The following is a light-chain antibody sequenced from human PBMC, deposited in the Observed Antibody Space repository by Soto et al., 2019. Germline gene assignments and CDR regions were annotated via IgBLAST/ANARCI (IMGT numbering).Light chain of an antibody. J-gene: IGLJ2*01. CDR1: SSDVGSHNL. V-gene: IGLV2-23*01. CDR3: CSYATSSPVV. CDR2: EGT. Sequence: QSVLTQPASMSGSPGQSITISCTGTSSDVGSHNLVSWYQQHPGKAPKLIIYEGTKRPSGVSDRFSDSKSGNTAFLIISGLQAEDEADYYCCSYATSSPVVFGGGTKLTVL.